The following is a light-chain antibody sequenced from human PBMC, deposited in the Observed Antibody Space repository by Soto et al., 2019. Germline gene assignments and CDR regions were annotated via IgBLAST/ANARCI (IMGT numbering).Light chain of an antibody. CDR1: QSISSW. V-gene: IGKV1-5*01. Sequence: DIQMTQSPSTLSASVGDRVTITCRASQSISSWLAWYQQKPGKAPKLLIYDASSLESGVPSRFSGSGFGTEFTLTISSLQPDDFATYYCQQYNSLVTFGQGTKLEIK. J-gene: IGKJ2*01. CDR2: DAS. CDR3: QQYNSLVT.